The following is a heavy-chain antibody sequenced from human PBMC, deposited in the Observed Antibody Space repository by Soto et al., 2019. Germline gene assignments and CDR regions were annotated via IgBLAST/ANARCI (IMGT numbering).Heavy chain of an antibody. Sequence: QITLKESGPTLVKPTQTLTLTCTFSGFSLSTTGVGVGWIRQPPGKALQWLALIFWDDDKRYSPSLKSRLTITKDTSKNRVVLTMTNLDPVDTATYYCAHSSAFGTFDYWGQGTLVTVPS. J-gene: IGHJ4*02. CDR2: IFWDDDK. D-gene: IGHD3-16*01. CDR1: GFSLSTTGVG. V-gene: IGHV2-5*02. CDR3: AHSSAFGTFDY.